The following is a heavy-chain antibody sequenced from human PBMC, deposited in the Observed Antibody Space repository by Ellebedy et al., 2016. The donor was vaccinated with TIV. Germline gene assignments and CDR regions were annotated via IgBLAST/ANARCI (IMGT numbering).Heavy chain of an antibody. CDR2: ISGNGRNT. V-gene: IGHV3-23*01. Sequence: GESLKISCAASGFTFSNYAMTWVLPAPGKGLEWVSAISGNGRNTHYANSLKDRFTVSRDNSRNTLYLQLDSLRGEDTAVYYCAQTNWGSGGFYGMDVWGQGTTVTVSS. CDR3: AQTNWGSGGFYGMDV. D-gene: IGHD7-27*01. CDR1: GFTFSNYA. J-gene: IGHJ6*02.